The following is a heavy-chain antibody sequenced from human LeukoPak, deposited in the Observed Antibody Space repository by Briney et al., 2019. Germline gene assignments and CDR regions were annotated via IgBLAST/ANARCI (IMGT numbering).Heavy chain of an antibody. V-gene: IGHV1-69*05. CDR1: GGTFSSYA. CDR3: ARWYSGAFDI. D-gene: IGHD6-13*01. J-gene: IGHJ3*02. CDR2: IIPIFGTA. Sequence: ASVKVSCKASGGTFSSYAISWVRQAPGQGLEWMGGIIPIFGTANYAQKFQGRVTITTDESTSTAYMELSSLRSEDTAVYYCARWYSGAFDIWGQGTMVTVSS.